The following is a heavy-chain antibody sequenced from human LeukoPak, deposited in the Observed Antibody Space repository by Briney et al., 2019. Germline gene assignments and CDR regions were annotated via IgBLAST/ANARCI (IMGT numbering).Heavy chain of an antibody. D-gene: IGHD4-17*01. V-gene: IGHV3-21*04. CDR3: AKDLVAWAAVTFDY. CDR2: VSSGSSYI. CDR1: GFTFSSYS. J-gene: IGHJ4*02. Sequence: KPGGSLRLSCAASGFTFSSYSINWVRQAPGKGLEWVSSVSSGSSYIYYADSVKGRFTISRDNAKNSPYLQMNSLRAEDTAAYYCAKDLVAWAAVTFDYWGQGTLVTVSS.